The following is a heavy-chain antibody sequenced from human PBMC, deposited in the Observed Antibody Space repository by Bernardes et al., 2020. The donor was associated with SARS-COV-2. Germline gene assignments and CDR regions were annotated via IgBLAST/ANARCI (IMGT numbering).Heavy chain of an antibody. CDR3: ARDCSSTSCYAGMGWVDGMDV. J-gene: IGHJ6*02. Sequence: SATLSLTCAVSGYSISSGYYWGWIRQPPGKGLEWIGSIYHSGSTYYNPSLKSRVTISVDTSKNQFSLKLSSVTAADTAVYYCARDCSSTSCYAGMGWVDGMDVWGQGTTVTVSS. CDR1: GYSISSGYY. V-gene: IGHV4-38-2*02. CDR2: IYHSGST. D-gene: IGHD2-2*01.